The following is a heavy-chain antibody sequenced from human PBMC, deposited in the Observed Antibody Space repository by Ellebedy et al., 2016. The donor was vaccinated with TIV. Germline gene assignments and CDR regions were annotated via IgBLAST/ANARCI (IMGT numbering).Heavy chain of an antibody. V-gene: IGHV4-59*08. Sequence: SETLSLTXTVSGGSISSYYWSWIRQPPGKGLEWIGYIYYSGSTNYNPSLKSRVTISVDTSKNQFSLKLSSVTAADTAVYYCARAARVTRARESAFDIWGQGTMVTVSS. J-gene: IGHJ3*02. CDR3: ARAARVTRARESAFDI. CDR2: IYYSGST. CDR1: GGSISSYY. D-gene: IGHD2-21*02.